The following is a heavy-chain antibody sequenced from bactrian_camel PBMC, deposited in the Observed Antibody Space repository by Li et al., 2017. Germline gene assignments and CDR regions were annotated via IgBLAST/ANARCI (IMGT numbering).Heavy chain of an antibody. Sequence: HVQLVESGGDSVQAGGSLILSCEASGYDYSDYCMGWFRQAPGKEREGVAAIAGDGRTNYADSVKGRFTISRDGAKNTIALQMDSLKPEDTATYYCAADQWAFGLGNAYRYWGQGTQVTVS. J-gene: IGHJ4*01. CDR2: IAGDGRT. D-gene: IGHD2*01. V-gene: IGHV3S53*01. CDR3: AADQWAFGLGNAYRY. CDR1: GYDYSDYC.